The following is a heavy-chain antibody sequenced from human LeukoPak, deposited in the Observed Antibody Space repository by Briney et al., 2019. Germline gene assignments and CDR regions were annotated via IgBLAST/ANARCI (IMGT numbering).Heavy chain of an antibody. J-gene: IGHJ6*04. Sequence: GGSLRLSCGASGFIFSTYEMNWVRQAPGKGLEWVSYISYSGRTIYYADSVKGRFTISRDNAKNSLYLQMNSLRAEDTAVYYCAELGITMIGGVWGKGTTVTISS. CDR2: ISYSGRTI. D-gene: IGHD3-10*02. V-gene: IGHV3-48*03. CDR3: AELGITMIGGV. CDR1: GFIFSTYE.